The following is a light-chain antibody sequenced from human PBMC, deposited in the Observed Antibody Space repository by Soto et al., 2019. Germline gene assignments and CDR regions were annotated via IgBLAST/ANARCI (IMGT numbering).Light chain of an antibody. CDR3: QACDSSSYVV. CDR1: KLGNKY. J-gene: IGLJ2*01. V-gene: IGLV3-1*01. Sequence: SYELTQSPSVSVSPGQTASISCSGDKLGNKYASWYQQKPGQSPVLVIYEDRKRPSGIPERFSGSNSGNTATLTITATQGMDEADYYCQACDSSSYVVFGGGTKLTVL. CDR2: EDR.